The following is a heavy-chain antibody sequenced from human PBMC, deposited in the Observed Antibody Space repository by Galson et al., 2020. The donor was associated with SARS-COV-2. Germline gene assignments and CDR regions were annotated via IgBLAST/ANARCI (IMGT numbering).Heavy chain of an antibody. CDR1: GYTFTGYY. Sequence: ASVQVSCKASGYTFTGYYMHWVRQAPGQGLEWMGWINPNSGGTNYAQKFQGRVTMTRDTSISTAYMELSRLRSDDTAVYYCARDSGGEYSSSSRSDRDYYMDVWGKGTTVTVSS. V-gene: IGHV1-2*02. CDR2: INPNSGGT. J-gene: IGHJ6*03. D-gene: IGHD6-6*01. CDR3: ARDSGGEYSSSSRSDRDYYMDV.